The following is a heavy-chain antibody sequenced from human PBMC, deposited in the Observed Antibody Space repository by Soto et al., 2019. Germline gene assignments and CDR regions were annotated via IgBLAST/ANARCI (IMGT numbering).Heavy chain of an antibody. CDR3: VKDVGGANWGSDYYYYGMDV. Sequence: PGGSLRLSCSASGFTFSSYAMHWVRQAPGKGLEYVSAISSNGGSTYYADSVKGRFTISRDNSKNTLYLQMSSLRAEDTAVYYFVKDVGGANWGSDYYYYGMDVWGQGTTVTVSS. CDR2: ISSNGGST. V-gene: IGHV3-64D*08. J-gene: IGHJ6*02. CDR1: GFTFSSYA. D-gene: IGHD7-27*01.